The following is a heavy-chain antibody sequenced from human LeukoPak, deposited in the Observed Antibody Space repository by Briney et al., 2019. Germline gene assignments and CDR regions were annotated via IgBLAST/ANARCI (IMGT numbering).Heavy chain of an antibody. J-gene: IGHJ4*02. Sequence: ASVKVSCKASGGTFSSYAISWVRQAPGQGLEWMGGIIPIFGTANYAQKFQGRVTITADESTSTAYMELSSLRSEDTAVYYCATPLRTPIFGVVIPFDYWGQGTLDTVSS. V-gene: IGHV1-69*01. CDR2: IIPIFGTA. CDR3: ATPLRTPIFGVVIPFDY. D-gene: IGHD3-3*01. CDR1: GGTFSSYA.